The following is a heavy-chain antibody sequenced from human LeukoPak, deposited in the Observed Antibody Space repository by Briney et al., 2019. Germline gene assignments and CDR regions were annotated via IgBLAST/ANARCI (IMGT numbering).Heavy chain of an antibody. CDR2: ISVDGSSI. D-gene: IGHD2-8*01. Sequence: GGSLRLSCAASGFTFSSYEMNWFGQAPGKGLEWVSYISVDGSSIYYTDSVKGRFTISRDNARNSLYLHMNSLRAEYSAVYYCARDRGVKRGAFDYWGQGTLVTVSS. CDR1: GFTFSSYE. J-gene: IGHJ4*02. CDR3: ARDRGVKRGAFDY. V-gene: IGHV3-48*03.